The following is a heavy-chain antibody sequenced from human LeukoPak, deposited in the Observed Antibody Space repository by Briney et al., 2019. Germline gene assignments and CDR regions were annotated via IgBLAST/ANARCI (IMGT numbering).Heavy chain of an antibody. CDR1: GGSISSSSYY. CDR3: AGRDGSGSLDY. Sequence: SETLSLTCTVSGGSISSSSYYWGWIRQPPGKGLEWIGSIYYSGSTYYNSSLKSRVTISVDTSKNQFSLKLSSVTAADTAVYYCAGRDGSGSLDYWGQGTLVTVSS. J-gene: IGHJ4*02. V-gene: IGHV4-39*01. D-gene: IGHD3-10*01. CDR2: IYYSGST.